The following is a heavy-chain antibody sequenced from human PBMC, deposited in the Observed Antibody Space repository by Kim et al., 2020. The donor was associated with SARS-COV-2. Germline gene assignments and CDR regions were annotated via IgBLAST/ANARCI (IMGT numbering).Heavy chain of an antibody. J-gene: IGHJ6*02. CDR3: ASYRYRSSSVYYYYGMDA. CDR1: GYTFTGYS. D-gene: IGHD6-13*01. V-gene: IGHV1-2*06. Sequence: ASVKVSCKVSGYTFTGYSMHWVRQAPGQGLEWMGRINPNSGGTNYAQKFQGRVTMTRDTSISTAYMELSRLRSDDTAVYYCASYRYRSSSVYYYYGMDAWGQGTTVTVSS. CDR2: INPNSGGT.